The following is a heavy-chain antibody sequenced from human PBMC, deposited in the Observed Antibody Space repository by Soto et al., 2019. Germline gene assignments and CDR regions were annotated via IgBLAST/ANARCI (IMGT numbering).Heavy chain of an antibody. J-gene: IGHJ4*02. CDR2: MSYDGRNQ. D-gene: IGHD6-6*01. V-gene: IGHV3-30*18. CDR3: AKGGSYTSSSRSEC. CDR1: GFTLSGVD. Sequence: QVQLVESGGGVVQPGTSLRLSCSASGFTLSGVDMHWVRQAPGKGLEWVAVMSYDGRNQYYADSVKVRFTVSRDSSKSTFYLQMNSLRTEDADVYYCAKGGSYTSSSRSECWGQGTLVTVSS.